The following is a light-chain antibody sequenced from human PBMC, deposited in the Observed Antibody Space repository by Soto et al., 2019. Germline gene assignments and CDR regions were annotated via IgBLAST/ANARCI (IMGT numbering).Light chain of an antibody. CDR3: HQRGGWPAT. J-gene: IGKJ1*01. CDR1: HSVGIN. Sequence: EIVLTQSPATLSLSPGERATLSCRASHSVGINLAWYQQKPGQSPRLLIYDVSNRATGIPVRFSGSGAGTDFTLTITSLEPEDFAAYYCHQRGGWPATFGQGTRVEIK. V-gene: IGKV3-11*01. CDR2: DVS.